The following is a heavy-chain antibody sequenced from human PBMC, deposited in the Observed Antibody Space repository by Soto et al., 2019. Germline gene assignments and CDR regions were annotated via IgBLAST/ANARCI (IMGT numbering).Heavy chain of an antibody. CDR3: ASGAVF. CDR2: ISADGTTT. D-gene: IGHD6-19*01. CDR1: GFTLSNGW. J-gene: IGHJ4*02. V-gene: IGHV3-74*01. Sequence: EVQPVESGGGLVQPGGSLKLSCAASGFTLSNGWMHWVRQSPGKGLLWVSRISADGTTTHYADSVEGRFTVSWDNARNTLYLQLGSLSVDDSAVYYCASGAVFRGQGILVTVSS.